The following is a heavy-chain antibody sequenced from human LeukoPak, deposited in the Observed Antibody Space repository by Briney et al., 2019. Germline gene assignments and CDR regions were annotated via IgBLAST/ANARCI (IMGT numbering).Heavy chain of an antibody. CDR1: GGSISSYY. V-gene: IGHV4-59*08. D-gene: IGHD1-26*01. CDR3: ARHAVYSGDYSFWFDP. Sequence: SETLSLTCTVSGGSISSYYWTWIRQPPGKGLEWIGYIFYSGGSNYNPSLKSRVFISADTSKNLLSLSLISVTAADTAIYYCARHAVYSGDYSFWFDPWGLGTLVTVSS. J-gene: IGHJ5*02. CDR2: IFYSGGS.